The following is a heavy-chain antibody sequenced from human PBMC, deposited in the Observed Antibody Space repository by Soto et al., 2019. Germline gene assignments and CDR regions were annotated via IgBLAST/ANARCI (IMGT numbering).Heavy chain of an antibody. J-gene: IGHJ4*02. CDR2: IWYDGSNK. CDR1: GFTFSSYG. Sequence: QVQLVESGGGVVQPGRSLRLSCAASGFTFSSYGMHWVRQAPGKGLEWVAVIWYDGSNKYYADSVKGRFTISRDNSKNTLYLQMNSLRADDTAVYYCASHDYYDSSGYYPQPFDYWGQGTLVTVSS. CDR3: ASHDYYDSSGYYPQPFDY. D-gene: IGHD3-22*01. V-gene: IGHV3-33*01.